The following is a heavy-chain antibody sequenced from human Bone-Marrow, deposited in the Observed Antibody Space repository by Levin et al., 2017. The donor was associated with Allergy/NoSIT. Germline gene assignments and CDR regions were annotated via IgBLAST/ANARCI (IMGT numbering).Heavy chain of an antibody. CDR3: ASRKGYYGWDY. V-gene: IGHV1-69*06. CDR2: IIPIFGTA. J-gene: IGHJ4*02. D-gene: IGHD3-10*01. Sequence: SVKVSCKASGGTFSSYAISWVRQAPGQGLEWMGGIIPIFGTANYAQKFQGRVTITAEKSTSTAYMELSSLRSEDTAVYYCASRKGYYGWDYWGQGTLVTVSS. CDR1: GGTFSSYA.